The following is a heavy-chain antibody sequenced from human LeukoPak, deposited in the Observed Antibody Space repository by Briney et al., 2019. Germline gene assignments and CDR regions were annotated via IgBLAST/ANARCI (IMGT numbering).Heavy chain of an antibody. Sequence: GGSLRLCCAASGFTFRTYWMSWVRQAPGKGLEWVANIHQDGNEKYYVDSVKGRFTISRDNAKNSLYLQMNSLRVEDTAVYYCARGDDFSGDYWGQGTLVTFSS. CDR3: ARGDDFSGDY. CDR2: IHQDGNEK. CDR1: GFTFRTYW. D-gene: IGHD2-21*02. J-gene: IGHJ4*02. V-gene: IGHV3-7*04.